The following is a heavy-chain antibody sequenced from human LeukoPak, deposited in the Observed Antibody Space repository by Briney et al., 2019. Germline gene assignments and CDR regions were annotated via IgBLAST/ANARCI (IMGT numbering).Heavy chain of an antibody. CDR2: ISWNSGSI. CDR3: AKNPTELRPAPFDY. D-gene: IGHD1-7*01. CDR1: GFTFDDYA. J-gene: IGHJ4*02. Sequence: SLRLSCAASGFTFDDYAMHWVRQAPGKGLEWVSGISWNSGSIGYADSVKGRFTISRDNAKNSLYLQMNSLRAEDTAVYYCAKNPTELRPAPFDYWGQGTLVTVSS. V-gene: IGHV3-9*01.